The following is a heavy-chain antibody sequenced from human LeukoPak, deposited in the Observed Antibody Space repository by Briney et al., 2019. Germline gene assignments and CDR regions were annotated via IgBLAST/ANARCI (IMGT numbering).Heavy chain of an antibody. D-gene: IGHD6-19*01. V-gene: IGHV1-24*01. J-gene: IGHJ4*02. CDR3: ATWYGSGWYRTFDY. CDR1: GYTLTELS. Sequence: ASVKVSCKVSGYTLTELSIHWVRQAPGKGLEWMGGFDPEDGETIYAQKFQGRVTMTEDTSTDTAYMELSSLRSEDTAVYYCATWYGSGWYRTFDYWGQGTLVTVSS. CDR2: FDPEDGET.